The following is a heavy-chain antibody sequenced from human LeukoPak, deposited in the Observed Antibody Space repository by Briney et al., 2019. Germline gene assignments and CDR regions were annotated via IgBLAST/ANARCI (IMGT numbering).Heavy chain of an antibody. CDR1: GFTFDDYA. CDR3: AKDPRGDYGNGADNWFDP. V-gene: IGHV3-9*01. CDR2: ISWNSDRI. Sequence: GGSLRLSCAASGFTFDDYAMHWVRQAPGKGLEWVSGISWNSDRIGYADSVKGRFTISRDNAKNSLYLQMNSLRAEDTALYYCAKDPRGDYGNGADNWFDPWGQGTLVTVSS. D-gene: IGHD4-11*01. J-gene: IGHJ5*02.